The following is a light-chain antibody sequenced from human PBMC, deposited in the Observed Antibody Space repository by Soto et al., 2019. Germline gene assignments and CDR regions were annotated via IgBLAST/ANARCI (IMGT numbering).Light chain of an antibody. V-gene: IGKV3-11*01. Sequence: EIVLTQSPATLSLSPGERATLSCRASQSVSSYLAWYQQKPGQAPRLLIYDASNRATGIPARFSGSGSGTDFTLTISSLEPEDFECYCCQRDSNSPPITRCQDTGLEV. J-gene: IGKJ5*01. CDR1: QSVSSY. CDR3: QRDSNSPPIT. CDR2: DAS.